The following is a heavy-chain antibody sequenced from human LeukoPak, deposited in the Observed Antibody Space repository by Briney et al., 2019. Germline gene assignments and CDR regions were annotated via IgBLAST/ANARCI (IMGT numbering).Heavy chain of an antibody. V-gene: IGHV4-39*07. Sequence: SETLSLTCTVSGGSISSSSYYWGWIRQPPGKGLEWIGSIYYSGSTNYNPSLKSRVTISVDTSKNQFSLKLSSVTAADTAVYYCANLPVAAPDYWGQGTLVTVSS. CDR1: GGSISSSSYY. J-gene: IGHJ4*02. CDR2: IYYSGST. CDR3: ANLPVAAPDY. D-gene: IGHD6-19*01.